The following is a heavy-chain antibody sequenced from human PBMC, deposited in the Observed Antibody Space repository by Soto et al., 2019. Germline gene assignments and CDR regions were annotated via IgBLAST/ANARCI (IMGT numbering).Heavy chain of an antibody. V-gene: IGHV4-30-2*01. D-gene: IGHD2-2*01. J-gene: IGHJ4*02. CDR2: IYQSGST. Sequence: PSETLSLSCDVSGGSINSGGYSWSWIRQPPGKGLEWVGYIYQSGSTYYNPSLRSRLTISIDRSKNQFSLKLTSVTAADTAVYYCARGGLLVYCGSNTCHNSFDHWAQGTLVTVSS. CDR1: GGSINSGGYS. CDR3: ARGGLLVYCGSNTCHNSFDH.